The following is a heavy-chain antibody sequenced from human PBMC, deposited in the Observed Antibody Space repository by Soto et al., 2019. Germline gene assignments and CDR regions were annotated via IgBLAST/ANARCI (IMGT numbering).Heavy chain of an antibody. D-gene: IGHD2-15*01. V-gene: IGHV4-34*01. CDR3: ARGFPMSRVARSTWFDP. Sequence: SETLSLTGAVYGGSFSGYYWSWIRQPRGKGLEWIGEINHSGSTNYNPSLKSRVTISVDTSKNQFSLKLSSVTAADTAVYYCARGFPMSRVARSTWFDPWGQGTLVTVSS. CDR1: GGSFSGYY. J-gene: IGHJ5*02. CDR2: INHSGST.